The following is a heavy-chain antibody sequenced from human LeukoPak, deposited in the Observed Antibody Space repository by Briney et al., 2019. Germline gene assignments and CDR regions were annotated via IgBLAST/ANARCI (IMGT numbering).Heavy chain of an antibody. CDR1: GGSVRSHY. CDR3: ARHAHSDTFDI. CDR2: IYYTGSI. Sequence: SETLSLTCTVSGGSVRSHYWTWIRQPPGKGLEWMGCIYYTGSINSNPSLKSRVTISVDTSKNQFSLKLSSVTAADTAVYYCARHAHSDTFDIWGQGTMVTVSS. J-gene: IGHJ3*02. V-gene: IGHV4-59*02.